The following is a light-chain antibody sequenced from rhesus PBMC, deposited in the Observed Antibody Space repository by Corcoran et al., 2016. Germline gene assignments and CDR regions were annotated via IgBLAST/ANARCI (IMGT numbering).Light chain of an antibody. CDR2: DIS. CDR3: QQHTSLPLT. J-gene: IGKJ4*01. V-gene: IGKV1-33*01. Sequence: DIQMTQSPSSLSASVGDTVTITCQASQGITQYLTWYQQKPGKAPKLMIYDISTLQSGVPSRFSGSGSWTEFRLTISSLQPEDVGVYYCQQHTSLPLTFGGGTKVEIK. CDR1: QGITQY.